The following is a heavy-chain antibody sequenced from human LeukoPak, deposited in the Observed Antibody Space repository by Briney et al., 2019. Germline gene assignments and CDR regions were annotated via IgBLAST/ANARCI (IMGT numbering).Heavy chain of an antibody. CDR2: IRYDGSNK. J-gene: IGHJ3*02. Sequence: PGGSLRLSCAAAGFTFSSYGRHWVRQAPGKGLEWVAFIRYDGSNKYYADSVKGRFTISRDNSKNTLYLQMNSLRAEDTAVYYCAKDIRFFTSLDAFDIWGQGTMVTVSS. D-gene: IGHD3-3*01. CDR3: AKDIRFFTSLDAFDI. CDR1: GFTFSSYG. V-gene: IGHV3-30*02.